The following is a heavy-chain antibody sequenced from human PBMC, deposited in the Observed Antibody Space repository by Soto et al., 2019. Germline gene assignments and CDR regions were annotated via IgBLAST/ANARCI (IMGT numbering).Heavy chain of an antibody. Sequence: QVQLVESGGGVVQPGGSLRLSCAASGFTFGTVGMHWIRQAPGKGLEWVAVIYYDGSNKHYAESVKGRFTISRDNSANTLDLQMNSLSVEDTGVYYCARDGVSATPCRGSLDYWGQGLLVTVSS. CDR2: IYYDGSNK. J-gene: IGHJ4*02. D-gene: IGHD2-15*01. CDR3: ARDGVSATPCRGSLDY. CDR1: GFTFGTVG. V-gene: IGHV3-33*01.